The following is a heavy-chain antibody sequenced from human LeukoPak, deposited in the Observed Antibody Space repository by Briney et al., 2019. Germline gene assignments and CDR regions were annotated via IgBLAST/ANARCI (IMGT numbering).Heavy chain of an antibody. CDR3: ARFRDNGSGYYY. J-gene: IGHJ4*02. V-gene: IGHV3-66*01. CDR2: IYSGGST. D-gene: IGHD6-19*01. CDR1: GITVSSNY. Sequence: PGGSLRLSCAASGITVSSNYMSWVRQAPGRGLEWVSVIYSGGSTYYADCVKGRFTTSSNNSKNTLYLQMNSLSAEDTAVYYCARFRDNGSGYYYWGQGTLVTVSS.